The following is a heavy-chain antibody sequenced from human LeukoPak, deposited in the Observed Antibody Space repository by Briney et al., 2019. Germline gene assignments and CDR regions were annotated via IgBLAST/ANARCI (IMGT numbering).Heavy chain of an antibody. CDR1: GFTFSTYG. J-gene: IGHJ4*02. D-gene: IGHD2-2*01. CDR2: IRYDRGTK. CDR3: AKAIPVVVPAANDY. Sequence: GGSLRLSCAASGFTFSTYGMCWVRQAPGKGLEWVSYIRYDRGTKYYADSVKGRFTISRDNSKNTLYLQMNSLRTEDTAVYYCAKAIPVVVPAANDYWGQGTLVTVSS. V-gene: IGHV3-30*02.